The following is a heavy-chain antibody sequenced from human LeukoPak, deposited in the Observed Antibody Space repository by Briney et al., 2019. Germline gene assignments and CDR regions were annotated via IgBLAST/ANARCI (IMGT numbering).Heavy chain of an antibody. CDR1: GFTFSSYS. CDR3: ARYYDFWSGSTGDAFDI. Sequence: GGSLRLSCAASGFTFSSYSMNWVRQAPGKGLEWVSSISSSSSYIYYADSVKGRFTISRDNAKNSLYLQMNSLRAEDTAVYYCARYYDFWSGSTGDAFDIWGQGTMVTVSS. V-gene: IGHV3-21*01. CDR2: ISSSSSYI. J-gene: IGHJ3*02. D-gene: IGHD3-3*01.